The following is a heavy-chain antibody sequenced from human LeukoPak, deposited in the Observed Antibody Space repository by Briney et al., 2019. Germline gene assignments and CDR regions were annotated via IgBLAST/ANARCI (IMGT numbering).Heavy chain of an antibody. D-gene: IGHD6-6*01. J-gene: IGHJ4*02. Sequence: SETLSLTCAVYGGSFSGYYWSWIRQPPGKGLEWIGEINHSGSTNYNPSLKSRVTISVDTSKNQFSLKLSSVTAADTAVYYCARDTSSSSFDYWGQGTLVTVSS. CDR1: GGSFSGYY. CDR2: INHSGST. V-gene: IGHV4-34*01. CDR3: ARDTSSSSFDY.